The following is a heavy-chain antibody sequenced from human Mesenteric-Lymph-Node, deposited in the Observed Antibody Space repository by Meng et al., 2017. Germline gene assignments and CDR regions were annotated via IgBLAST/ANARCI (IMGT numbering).Heavy chain of an antibody. V-gene: IGHV2-5*02. Sequence: SGPTLVKPTQTLTLTCTFSGFSLTTTGVGVAWFRQTPGRALEWLALIYWDDDKRYSPSLKSRLTITKDTSKNQVVLTMTNMDPVDTATYYCAHSSYSSSLIDYWGQGTLVTVSS. CDR2: IYWDDDK. CDR3: AHSSYSSSLIDY. D-gene: IGHD6-13*01. J-gene: IGHJ4*02. CDR1: GFSLTTTGVG.